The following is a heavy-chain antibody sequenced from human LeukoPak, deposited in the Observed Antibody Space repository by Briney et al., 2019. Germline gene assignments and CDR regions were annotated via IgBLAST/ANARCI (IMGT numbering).Heavy chain of an antibody. V-gene: IGHV4-34*01. J-gene: IGHJ4*02. CDR2: INHSGST. CDR3: ARDQSPYGDYDY. Sequence: SETLSLTCTVSGGSISSYYWSWIRQPPGKGLEWIGEINHSGSTNYNPSLKSRVTISVDTSKNQFSLKLSSVTAADTAVYYCARDQSPYGDYDYWGQGTLVTVSS. D-gene: IGHD4-17*01. CDR1: GGSISSYY.